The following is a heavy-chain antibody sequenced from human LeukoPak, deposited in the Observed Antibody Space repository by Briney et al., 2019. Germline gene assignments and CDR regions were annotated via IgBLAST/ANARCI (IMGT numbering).Heavy chain of an antibody. J-gene: IGHJ6*04. CDR2: IYHSGST. Sequence: SETLSLTCAVSGYSISSGYYWGWIRQPPGKGLEWIGSIYHSGSTYYNPSLKSRVTISVDTSKNQFSLKLSSVTAADTAVYYCARDRVTMVRRVSYYYGMDVWGKGTTVTVSS. V-gene: IGHV4-38-2*02. D-gene: IGHD3-10*01. CDR3: ARDRVTMVRRVSYYYGMDV. CDR1: GYSISSGYY.